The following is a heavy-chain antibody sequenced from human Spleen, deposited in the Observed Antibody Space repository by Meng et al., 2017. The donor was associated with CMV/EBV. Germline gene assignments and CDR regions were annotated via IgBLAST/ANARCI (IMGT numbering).Heavy chain of an antibody. V-gene: IGHV4-61*01. D-gene: IGHD3-16*02. CDR2: IYYSGST. J-gene: IGHJ4*02. Sequence: QGQLQESGPGLVKPSETLSLTCTVSGGSVSSGSYYWSWIRQPPGKGLEWIGYIYYSGSTNYNPSLKSRVTISVDTSKNQFSLKLSSVTAADTAVYYCARARYDYVWGSYRRPHFDYWGQGTLVTVSS. CDR1: GGSVSSGSYY. CDR3: ARARYDYVWGSYRRPHFDY.